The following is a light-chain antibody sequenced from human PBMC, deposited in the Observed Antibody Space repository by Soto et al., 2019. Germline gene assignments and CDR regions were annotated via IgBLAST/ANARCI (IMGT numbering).Light chain of an antibody. CDR1: SSNIGAGYD. CDR3: QSYDSSLTNAV. V-gene: IGLV1-40*01. Sequence: QAVVTQPPSVSGAPGQTITISCTGSSSNIGAGYDVHWYQQLPGRAPKLLIYGNNNRPSGVPDRFSGSKSGTSGSLAITGLRCEDEADYHCQSYDSSLTNAVFGGGTKVTVL. J-gene: IGLJ2*01. CDR2: GNN.